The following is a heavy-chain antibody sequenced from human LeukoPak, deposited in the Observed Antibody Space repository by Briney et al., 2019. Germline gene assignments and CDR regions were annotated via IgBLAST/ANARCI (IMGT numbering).Heavy chain of an antibody. V-gene: IGHV4-59*01. CDR2: VHYRATP. J-gene: IGHJ4*02. D-gene: IGHD2-15*01. CDR3: AAFCPGGSCPDY. Sequence: SETLSLTCSLSGASITSYWWTWIRQPPGRGLEWLGNVHYRATPNDNSWVKGRLTMSVDMSEDQVSLKLTSVTAADTAIYSCAAFCPGGSCPDYWGRGILVTVST. CDR1: GASITSYW.